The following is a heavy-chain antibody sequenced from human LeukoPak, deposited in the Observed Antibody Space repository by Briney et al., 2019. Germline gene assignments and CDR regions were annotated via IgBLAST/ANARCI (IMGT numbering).Heavy chain of an antibody. CDR3: ARQVGYSRTHRDY. CDR2: IYPGDSDT. V-gene: IGHV5-51*01. CDR1: GYIFTDYW. Sequence: GESLKISCKGSGYIFTDYWIGWVRQMPGKGLEWMGIIYPGDSDTKYSRSFEGQVTISADKPISTAYLQWSSLKTSDTAIYYCARQVGYSRTHRDYWGQGTLVTVSS. J-gene: IGHJ4*02. D-gene: IGHD5-12*01.